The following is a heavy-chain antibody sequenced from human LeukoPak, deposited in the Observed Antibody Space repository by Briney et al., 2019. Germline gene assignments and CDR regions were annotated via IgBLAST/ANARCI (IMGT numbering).Heavy chain of an antibody. J-gene: IGHJ4*02. CDR1: GFTFSSYG. D-gene: IGHD6-13*01. CDR3: ARDARISAGGTDY. V-gene: IGHV3-30*02. Sequence: GGSLRLSCAASGFTFSSYGMHWVRQAPGKGLEWVAFIRYDGSNKYYADSVKGRFTISRDNAENSLYMQMNSLRAEDTAVYYCARDARISAGGTDYWGQGTLVTVSS. CDR2: IRYDGSNK.